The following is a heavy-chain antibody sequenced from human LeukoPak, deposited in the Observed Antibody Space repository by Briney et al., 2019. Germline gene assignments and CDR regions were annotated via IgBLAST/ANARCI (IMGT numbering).Heavy chain of an antibody. Sequence: GGSLRLSCAASGFTFSSYNMNWVRQAPGKGLEWVSSISSSSSYIYYADSVKGRFTISRDNAKNSLFLQMNSLRAEDTAVYCCARDGGYCTGSSCSRPYYFDYWGQGTLVTVSS. V-gene: IGHV3-21*01. CDR3: ARDGGYCTGSSCSRPYYFDY. D-gene: IGHD2-15*01. J-gene: IGHJ4*02. CDR2: ISSSSSYI. CDR1: GFTFSSYN.